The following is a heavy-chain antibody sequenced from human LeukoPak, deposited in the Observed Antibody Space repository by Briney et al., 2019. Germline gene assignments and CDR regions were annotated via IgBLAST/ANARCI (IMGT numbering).Heavy chain of an antibody. D-gene: IGHD6-13*01. Sequence: SETLSLTCTVSGGSISSSSYYWGWIRQPPGKGLEWIGSIYYSGGTYYNPSLKSRVTISVDTSKNQFSLKLSSVTAADTAVYYCARASAVGIAAATLDYFDYWGQGTLVTVSS. CDR2: IYYSGGT. J-gene: IGHJ4*02. CDR3: ARASAVGIAAATLDYFDY. CDR1: GGSISSSSYY. V-gene: IGHV4-39*07.